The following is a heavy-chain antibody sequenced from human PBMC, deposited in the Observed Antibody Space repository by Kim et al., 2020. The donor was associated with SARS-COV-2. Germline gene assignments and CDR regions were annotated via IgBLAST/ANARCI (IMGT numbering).Heavy chain of an antibody. CDR3: ARYTLAAPISNWFDP. D-gene: IGHD6-6*01. Sequence: SETLSLTCAVYGGSFSGYYWSWIRQPPGKGLEWIGEINHSGSTNYNPSLKSRVTISVDTSKNQFSLKLSSVTAADTAVYYCARYTLAAPISNWFDPWGQG. CDR2: INHSGST. V-gene: IGHV4-34*01. J-gene: IGHJ5*02. CDR1: GGSFSGYY.